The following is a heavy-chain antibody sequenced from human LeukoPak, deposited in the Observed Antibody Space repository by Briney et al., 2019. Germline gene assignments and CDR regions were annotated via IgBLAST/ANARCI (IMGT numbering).Heavy chain of an antibody. D-gene: IGHD2-2*01. Sequence: ASVKVSFKASGYTFTDYYIHWVRQAPGQGLEWMAWINPNSGGTYYAQNFHDRITLTRDTSISTVYMELSRLRSDDTAIYYCARANALYCSSTSCLFDYWGQGTLVTVSS. CDR1: GYTFTDYY. CDR3: ARANALYCSSTSCLFDY. V-gene: IGHV1-2*02. CDR2: INPNSGGT. J-gene: IGHJ4*02.